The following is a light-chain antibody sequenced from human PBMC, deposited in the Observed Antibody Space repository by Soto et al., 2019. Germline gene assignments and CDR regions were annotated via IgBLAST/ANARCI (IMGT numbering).Light chain of an antibody. CDR1: QDIKNY. J-gene: IGKJ2*02. CDR3: QHYDSVPCT. Sequence: DIPLTQSPSSVSASVGDRVTITCQASQDIKNYLIWYQQKPGKAPNLLIYDASTLGTGVSSRFSGSGSGTDFSFTITNLQPEDIATYFCQHYDSVPCTFGQGTRLEIK. CDR2: DAS. V-gene: IGKV1-33*01.